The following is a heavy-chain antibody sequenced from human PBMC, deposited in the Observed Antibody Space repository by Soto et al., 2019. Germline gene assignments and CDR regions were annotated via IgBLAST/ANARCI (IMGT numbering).Heavy chain of an antibody. J-gene: IGHJ6*02. D-gene: IGHD3-16*01. CDR1: GGSISSSSYY. CDR3: ARHNGPLYVGYYYDMDV. V-gene: IGHV4-39*01. CDR2: IYYSGYT. Sequence: SETLSLTCTVSGGSISSSSYYWCWLRQPPGKGLEWIGSIYYSGYTYYNPSLKSRVTISVDTSKNQFSLKLSSVTAADTAVYYCARHNGPLYVGYYYDMDVWGQGTTVT.